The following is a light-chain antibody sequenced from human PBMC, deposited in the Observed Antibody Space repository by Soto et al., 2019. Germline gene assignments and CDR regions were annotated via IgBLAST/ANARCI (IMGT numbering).Light chain of an antibody. V-gene: IGLV2-23*02. CDR1: STDVGSDDL. CDR2: EVT. CDR3: CSYAGSSNV. Sequence: QSALTQPASVSGSPGQSITISCTGTSTDVGSDDLVSWYQQHPGKAPKLKIYEVTKRPSGVSNRFSGSKSGNTASLTISGLQAEDEADYYCCSYAGSSNVFGTGTKVTVL. J-gene: IGLJ1*01.